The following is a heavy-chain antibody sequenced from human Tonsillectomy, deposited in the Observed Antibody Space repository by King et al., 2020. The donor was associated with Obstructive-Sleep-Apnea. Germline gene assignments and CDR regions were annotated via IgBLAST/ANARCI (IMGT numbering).Heavy chain of an antibody. CDR3: ARVRGGDEYGDYVDY. V-gene: IGHV4-38-2*02. D-gene: IGHD4-17*01. Sequence: VQLQESGPGLVKPSESLSLTCTVSGYSISSGSYWGWIRQPPGKGLEWIGSIYHSGSTYYNPSLKSRVTISVDTSTNQFSLQLSSVTAADTAVYYCARVRGGDEYGDYVDYWGQGTLVTVSS. CDR1: GYSISSGSY. J-gene: IGHJ4*02. CDR2: IYHSGST.